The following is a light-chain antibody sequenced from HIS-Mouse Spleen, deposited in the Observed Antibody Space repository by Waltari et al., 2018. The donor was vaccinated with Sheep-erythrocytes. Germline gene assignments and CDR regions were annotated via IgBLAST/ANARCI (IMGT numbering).Light chain of an antibody. V-gene: IGKV4-1*01. CDR2: WAS. CDR3: QQYYSTLT. J-gene: IGKJ4*01. CDR1: QSVLYSSNNKNY. Sequence: DIVMTQSPDSLAVSLGERATIHCKSSQSVLYSSNNKNYLAWYQQKPGQPPKLLIYWASTRESVVPDRFSGSGSGTDFTLTISSLQAEDVAVYYCQQYYSTLTFGGGTKVEIK.